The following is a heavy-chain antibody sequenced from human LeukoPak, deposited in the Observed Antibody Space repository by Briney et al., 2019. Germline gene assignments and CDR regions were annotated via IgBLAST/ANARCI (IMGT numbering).Heavy chain of an antibody. J-gene: IGHJ4*02. Sequence: ASVQVSCKASGYTFTSYGISWLRQAPGQGLEWMGWISDYNGNTNYAQKLQGRVTMTTDTSTSRAYMELRSLRSDDTAGYYCAGGPSRGPIFGVVILYYFDYWGQGTLVTVSS. CDR3: AGGPSRGPIFGVVILYYFDY. CDR1: GYTFTSYG. V-gene: IGHV1-18*01. CDR2: ISDYNGNT. D-gene: IGHD3-3*01.